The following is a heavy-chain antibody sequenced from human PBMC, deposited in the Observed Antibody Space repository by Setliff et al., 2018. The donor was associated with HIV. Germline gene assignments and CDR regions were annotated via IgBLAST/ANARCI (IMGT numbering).Heavy chain of an antibody. V-gene: IGHV4-34*01. CDR2: INHSANT. CDR3: ARGRFHRLHRPYSGSGSLGIQYFDY. D-gene: IGHD3-10*01. Sequence: SETLSLTCEVYGGSFSDYYYTWIRQSPGKGLEWIGEINHSANTMDNASLKSRVTISVDTSKSQFSLRLNSVTATDTALYYCARGRFHRLHRPYSGSGSLGIQYFDYWGQGTLVTVSS. CDR1: GGSFSDYY. J-gene: IGHJ4*02.